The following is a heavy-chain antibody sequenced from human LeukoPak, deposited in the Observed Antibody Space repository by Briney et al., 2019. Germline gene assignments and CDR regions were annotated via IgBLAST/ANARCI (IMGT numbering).Heavy chain of an antibody. Sequence: SETLSLTCTVSGGSISSSSYYWDWVRQPPGKGLEWIGSIYYSGSTYHNPSLKSRVTISVDTSKNQFSLKLSSVTAADTAVYYCARHDLVVTATILDYWGQGTLVTVSS. CDR3: ARHDLVVTATILDY. CDR2: IYYSGST. V-gene: IGHV4-39*01. J-gene: IGHJ4*02. CDR1: GGSISSSSYY. D-gene: IGHD2-21*02.